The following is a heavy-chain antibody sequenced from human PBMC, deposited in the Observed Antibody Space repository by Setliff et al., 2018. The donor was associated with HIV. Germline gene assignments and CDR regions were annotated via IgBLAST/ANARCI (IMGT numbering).Heavy chain of an antibody. CDR3: ARCGAGEWHLYMDV. V-gene: IGHV1-2*02. J-gene: IGHJ6*03. CDR1: GYTFTDYY. D-gene: IGHD3-16*01. Sequence: ASVKVSCKASGYTFTDYYIHWVRQAPGQGLEWVGWINSASGGTNYAQNFQGRVTVTRDASTSTVYMELSSLRSEDTAVYYCARCGAGEWHLYMDVWGKGTAVTVSS. CDR2: INSASGGT.